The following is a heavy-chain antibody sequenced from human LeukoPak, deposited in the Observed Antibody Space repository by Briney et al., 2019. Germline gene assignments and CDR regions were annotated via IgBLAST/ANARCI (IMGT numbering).Heavy chain of an antibody. J-gene: IGHJ4*02. D-gene: IGHD2-15*01. CDR3: ARDLSLGYCSGGSCYYFDY. V-gene: IGHV3-7*01. CDR1: GFTLSSYW. Sequence: PGGSLRLSCAASGFTLSSYWMSWVRQAPGKGRGWVANIKQDGSEKYYVDSVKGRFTISRDNAKNSLYLQMNSLRAEDTAVYYCARDLSLGYCSGGSCYYFDYWGQGTLVTVSS. CDR2: IKQDGSEK.